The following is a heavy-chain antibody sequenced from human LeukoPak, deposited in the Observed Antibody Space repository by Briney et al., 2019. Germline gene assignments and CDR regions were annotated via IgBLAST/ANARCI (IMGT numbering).Heavy chain of an antibody. CDR1: GFTFDDYA. CDR2: ISWNSGSI. J-gene: IGHJ6*02. D-gene: IGHD6-13*01. CDR3: AKDTGGIAAAGTPLGYYGMDV. Sequence: GRSLRLSCAASGFTFDDYAMHWVRQAPGKGLAWVSGISWNSGSIGCADSVKGRFTISRDNAKNSLYLQMNSLRAEDTALYYCAKDTGGIAAAGTPLGYYGMDVWGQGTTVTVSS. V-gene: IGHV3-9*01.